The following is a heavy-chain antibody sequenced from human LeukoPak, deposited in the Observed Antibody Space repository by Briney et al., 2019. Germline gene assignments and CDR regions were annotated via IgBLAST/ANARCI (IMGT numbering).Heavy chain of an antibody. CDR2: ISSSGSTI. CDR3: ARDAGDILTGYFSYYFDY. D-gene: IGHD3-9*01. Sequence: GGSLRLSCAASGFTFSDYYMSWIRQAPGKGLEWVSYISSSGSTIYYADSVKGRFTISRDNAKDSLYLQMNSLRAEDTAVYYCARDAGDILTGYFSYYFDYWGQGTLVTVSS. V-gene: IGHV3-11*04. CDR1: GFTFSDYY. J-gene: IGHJ4*02.